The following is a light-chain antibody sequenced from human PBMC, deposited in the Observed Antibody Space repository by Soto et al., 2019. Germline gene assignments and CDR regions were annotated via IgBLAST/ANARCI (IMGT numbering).Light chain of an antibody. V-gene: IGLV3-25*03. Sequence: SYELTQPPSVAVSLRQTARITCSGDALPNQYASWYQQKAGQAPLIIIYKDTERPSGIPERFSGSSSGTLVTLPITGVQAEDEADYYCQSADINGTVFGGGTKLTVL. J-gene: IGLJ2*01. CDR3: QSADINGTV. CDR1: ALPNQY. CDR2: KDT.